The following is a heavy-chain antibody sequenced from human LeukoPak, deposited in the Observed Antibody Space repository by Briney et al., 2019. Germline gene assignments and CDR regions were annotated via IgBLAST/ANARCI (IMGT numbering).Heavy chain of an antibody. CDR3: ARLGSPFDIVPNTMDV. V-gene: IGHV1-18*01. CDR1: GYTFTAYG. CDR2: ISGYNGDT. J-gene: IGHJ6*02. Sequence: ASVTVSCKASGYTFTAYGFSWVRQAPGQGLEWMGWISGYNGDTNYAQRLQGRVTMTTDTSTSTAYMELRSLRSDDTAVYYCARLGSPFDIVPNTMDVWGHGTTVTVSS. D-gene: IGHD2-15*01.